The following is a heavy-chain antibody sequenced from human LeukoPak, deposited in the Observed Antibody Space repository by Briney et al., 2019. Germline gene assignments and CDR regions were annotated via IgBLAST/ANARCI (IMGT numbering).Heavy chain of an antibody. J-gene: IGHJ4*02. CDR2: ISWNSGSI. CDR1: GFTFDDYA. V-gene: IGHV3-9*01. D-gene: IGHD6-19*01. CDR3: AKDDGRYSSGWNKFDY. Sequence: GGPLRLSCAASGFTFDDYAMHWVRQAPGKGLEWVSGISWNSGSIGYADSVKGRFTISRDNAKNSLYLQMNSLRAEDTALYYCAKDDGRYSSGWNKFDYWGQGTLVTVSS.